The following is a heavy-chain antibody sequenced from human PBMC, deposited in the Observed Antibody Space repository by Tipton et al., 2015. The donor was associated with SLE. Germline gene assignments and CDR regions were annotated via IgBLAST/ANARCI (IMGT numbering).Heavy chain of an antibody. J-gene: IGHJ5*02. D-gene: IGHD4-11*01. CDR2: IYYSGST. CDR1: GGSISSSSYY. V-gene: IGHV4-31*02. Sequence: LRLSCTVSGGSISSSSYYWGWIRQPPGKGLEWIGYIYYSGSTYYNPSLKSRVTISVDTSKNQFSLKLRSVTAADTAVYYCARDRLHGWFDPWGQGTLVTVSS. CDR3: ARDRLHGWFDP.